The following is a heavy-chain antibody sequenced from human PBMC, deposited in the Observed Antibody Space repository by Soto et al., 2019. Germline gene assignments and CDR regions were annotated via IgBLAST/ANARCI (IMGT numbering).Heavy chain of an antibody. CDR2: IIPNYEAA. V-gene: IGHV1-69*06. D-gene: IGHD2-15*01. J-gene: IGHJ3*02. CDR1: GGSFNNYV. Sequence: QVQLVQAGAEVRNPGSSVKVSCEASGGSFNNYVISWLRQAPGQGLEWMGGIIPNYEAANYVQKFRGRLTITADKATNTAYMELNRLRPEDTDTYYCAGYCNAGTLYCAFDIWGQRTTVIVS. CDR3: AGYCNAGTLYCAFDI.